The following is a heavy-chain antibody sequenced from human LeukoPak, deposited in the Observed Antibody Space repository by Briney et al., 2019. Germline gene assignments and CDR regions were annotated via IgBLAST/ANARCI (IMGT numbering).Heavy chain of an antibody. CDR1: VYNFTTYE. Sequence: ASVKVSCKAPVYNFTTYEISWVRQAPGQGLEWLGWISAYNGKTNYAQNFQGRVTMTTDTSTSTAYMELRSLRSDDTAVYYCARGRSKNYSLTWGSNYWGQGTLVTVSS. J-gene: IGHJ4*02. CDR2: ISAYNGKT. CDR3: ARGRSKNYSLTWGSNY. V-gene: IGHV1-18*01. D-gene: IGHD2-15*01.